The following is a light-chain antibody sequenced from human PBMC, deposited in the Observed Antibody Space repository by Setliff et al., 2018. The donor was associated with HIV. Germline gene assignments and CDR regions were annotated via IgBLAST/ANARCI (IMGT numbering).Light chain of an antibody. Sequence: QSALTQPASVSGSPGQSITIPCTGTSSDVGNYNLVSWYQQHPGTAPKLIIYEVTKRPSRVSNRFSGSKSGNTASLTISGLQAEDESDYYCCSYAGSSTYVFGSGTKVTVL. J-gene: IGLJ1*01. V-gene: IGLV2-23*02. CDR1: SSDVGNYNL. CDR2: EVT. CDR3: CSYAGSSTYV.